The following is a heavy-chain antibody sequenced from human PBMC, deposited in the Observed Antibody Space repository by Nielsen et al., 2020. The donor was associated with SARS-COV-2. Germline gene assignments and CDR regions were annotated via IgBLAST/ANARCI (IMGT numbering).Heavy chain of an antibody. Sequence: GGSLRLSCAASGFTFSRFQMHWVRQAPGKGLEWVAITSYDGSRQIYADSVKGRFIISRDNSKNTLYPHMNNLRAEDTAVYYCAKEVAAADSSDFDYWGQGTLVTVSS. CDR1: GFTFSRFQ. CDR3: AKEVAAADSSDFDY. D-gene: IGHD6-13*01. V-gene: IGHV3-30*04. J-gene: IGHJ4*02. CDR2: TSYDGSRQ.